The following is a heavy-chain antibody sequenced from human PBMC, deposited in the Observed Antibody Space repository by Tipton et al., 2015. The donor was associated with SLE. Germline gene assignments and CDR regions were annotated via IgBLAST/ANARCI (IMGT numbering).Heavy chain of an antibody. V-gene: IGHV3-23*04. J-gene: IGHJ4*02. D-gene: IGHD4-17*01. CDR3: ARVDYGDYPGDY. CDR1: GYTFSSYA. CDR2: ISGSGGST. Sequence: QLVQSGAEVKKPGASVKVSCKASGYTFSSYAMSWVRQAPGKGLEWVSAISGSGGSTYYADSVKGRFTISRDNSKNTLYLQMNSLRAEDTAVYYCARVDYGDYPGDYWGQGTLVTVSS.